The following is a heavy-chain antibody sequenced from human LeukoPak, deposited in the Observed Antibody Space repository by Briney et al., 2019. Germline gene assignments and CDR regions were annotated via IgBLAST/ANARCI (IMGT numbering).Heavy chain of an antibody. V-gene: IGHV4-61*02. Sequence: SQTLSLTCTVSGGSISSGSYYWSWIRQPAGKGLEWIGRIYASGSTSFNPSLKSRVTISVDTSRNQFSLKLSSVTATDTAVYYCARALNLYYYDTSVEPAFDIWGQGTMVTVSS. D-gene: IGHD3-22*01. CDR3: ARALNLYYYDTSVEPAFDI. CDR1: GGSISSGSYY. CDR2: IYASGST. J-gene: IGHJ3*02.